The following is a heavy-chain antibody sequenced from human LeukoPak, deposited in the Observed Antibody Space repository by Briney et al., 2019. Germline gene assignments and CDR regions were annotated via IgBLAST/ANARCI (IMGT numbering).Heavy chain of an antibody. CDR1: GFTFSSYG. D-gene: IGHD3-16*01. Sequence: PGGSLRLSCAASGFTFSSYGMHWVRQAPGKGLEWVAVIWYDGSNKYYADSVKGRFTISRDNSKNTLYLQMNSLRAEDTAVYYCARDGGELPMYYFDYWGQGTLVTVSS. V-gene: IGHV3-33*01. CDR3: ARDGGELPMYYFDY. CDR2: IWYDGSNK. J-gene: IGHJ4*02.